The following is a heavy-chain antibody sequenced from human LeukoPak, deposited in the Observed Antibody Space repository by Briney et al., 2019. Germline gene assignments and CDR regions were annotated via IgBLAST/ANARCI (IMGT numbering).Heavy chain of an antibody. Sequence: PGGSLRLSCAGSGFSFSNYWMSWVRQAPGKGLEWVASIKPDGSETYYVDSVKGRFTISRDNAKNSLYLQMNSLRAEDTAVYYCAREDCSGGSCYSRKLNWFDPWGQGTLVTVSS. CDR3: AREDCSGGSCYSRKLNWFDP. CDR2: IKPDGSET. CDR1: GFSFSNYW. D-gene: IGHD2-15*01. J-gene: IGHJ5*02. V-gene: IGHV3-7*01.